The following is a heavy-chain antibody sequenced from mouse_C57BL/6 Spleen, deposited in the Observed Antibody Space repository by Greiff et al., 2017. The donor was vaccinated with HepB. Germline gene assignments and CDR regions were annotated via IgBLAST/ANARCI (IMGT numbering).Heavy chain of an antibody. V-gene: IGHV1-81*01. D-gene: IGHD2-4*01. J-gene: IGHJ2*01. CDR1: GYTFTSYG. CDR3: ARFDYDGGYYFDY. CDR2: IYPRSGNT. Sequence: LQESGAELARPGASVKLSCKASGYTFTSYGISWVKQRTGQGLEWIGEIYPRSGNTYYNEKFKGKATLTADKSSSTAYMELRSLTSEDSAVYFCARFDYDGGYYFDYWGQGTTLTVSS.